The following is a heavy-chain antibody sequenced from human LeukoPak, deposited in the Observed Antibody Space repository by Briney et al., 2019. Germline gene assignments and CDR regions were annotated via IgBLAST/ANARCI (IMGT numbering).Heavy chain of an antibody. V-gene: IGHV4-59*08. CDR3: ARHFPGYSGSPLYYFDY. CDR1: GGSISSFY. J-gene: IGHJ4*02. D-gene: IGHD5-12*01. CDR2: IYYRGST. Sequence: PSQTLSLTCTVSGGSISSFYWSWIRQPPGKGLEWIGYIYYRGSTHYNPSLKSRVTIAVDTSKNQFSLKLTSVTPADTAVYYCARHFPGYSGSPLYYFDYWGQGTLVTVSS.